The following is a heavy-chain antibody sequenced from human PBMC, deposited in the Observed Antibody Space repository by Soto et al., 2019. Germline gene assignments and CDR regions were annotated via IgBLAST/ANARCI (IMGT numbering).Heavy chain of an antibody. D-gene: IGHD5-12*01. Sequence: EVQLLESGGGLVQPGGSLRLSCAASGFTFSSYAMSWVRQTPGKGLEWVSAISGSGGSTYYADSVKGRFTISRDNSKNTLYLQMNSLRAEDTAVYYCAKAGDGYNKLPDYWGQGTLVTVSS. V-gene: IGHV3-23*01. J-gene: IGHJ4*02. CDR2: ISGSGGST. CDR3: AKAGDGYNKLPDY. CDR1: GFTFSSYA.